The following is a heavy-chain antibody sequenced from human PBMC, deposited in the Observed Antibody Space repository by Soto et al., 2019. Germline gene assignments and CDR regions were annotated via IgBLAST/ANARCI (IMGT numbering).Heavy chain of an antibody. V-gene: IGHV4-61*01. J-gene: IGHJ4*02. CDR1: GGSVSSGSYY. Sequence: SETLSLTCTVSGGSVSSGSYYWSWIRQPPGKGLEWIGYIYYSGSTNYNPSLKSRVTISVDTSKNQFSLKLSSVTAADTAVYYCARALYSGSYFDYWGQGTLVTVSS. D-gene: IGHD1-26*01. CDR3: ARALYSGSYFDY. CDR2: IYYSGST.